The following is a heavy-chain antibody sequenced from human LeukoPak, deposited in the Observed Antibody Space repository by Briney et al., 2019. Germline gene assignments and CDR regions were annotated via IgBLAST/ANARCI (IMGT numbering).Heavy chain of an antibody. J-gene: IGHJ4*02. Sequence: GGSLRLSCAASGFIFSSYWMSWVRQAPGKGLEWVANIKQDGSEKYYVDSVKGRFTISRDNAEYSLYLQMDSLRAEDTAVYYCARDKRTGDSYFDSWGQGTLVTVSS. CDR1: GFIFSSYW. D-gene: IGHD7-27*01. V-gene: IGHV3-7*01. CDR3: ARDKRTGDSYFDS. CDR2: IKQDGSEK.